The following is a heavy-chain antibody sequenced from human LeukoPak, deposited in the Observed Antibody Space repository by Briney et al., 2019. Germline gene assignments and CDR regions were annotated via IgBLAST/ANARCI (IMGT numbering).Heavy chain of an antibody. V-gene: IGHV3-53*01. Sequence: GGSLRLSCAASGFTVSSNYMSWVRQAPGKGLEWVSVIYSGGSKYYADSVKGRFTISRDNSKNTLYLQMNSLRAEDTVVYYCATIAAAGIFDYWGQGTLVTVSS. CDR3: ATIAAAGIFDY. D-gene: IGHD6-13*01. J-gene: IGHJ4*02. CDR2: IYSGGSK. CDR1: GFTVSSNY.